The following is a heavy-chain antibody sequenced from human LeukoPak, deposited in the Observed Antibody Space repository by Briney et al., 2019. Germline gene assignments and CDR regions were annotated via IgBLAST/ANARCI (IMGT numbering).Heavy chain of an antibody. CDR3: ARDGVVGGFDY. Sequence: PGGSLRLSCAASGFTFSSYAMHWVRQAPGKGLEWVAVISYDGSNKYYADSVKGRFTISRDNARNSLYLQMNSLRVEDTAVYYCARDGVVGGFDYWGQGTLVTVSS. CDR1: GFTFSSYA. D-gene: IGHD1-26*01. CDR2: ISYDGSNK. V-gene: IGHV3-30*04. J-gene: IGHJ4*02.